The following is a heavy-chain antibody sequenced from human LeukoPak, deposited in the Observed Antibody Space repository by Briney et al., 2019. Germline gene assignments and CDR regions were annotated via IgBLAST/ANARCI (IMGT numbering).Heavy chain of an antibody. CDR1: GFTFSSYA. V-gene: IGHV3-30*01. Sequence: GRSLRLSCAASGFTFSSYAMHWVRQAPGKGLEWVVVISYDGSNIYYANSVKGRFTISRDNSKNTLYLQMNSLRAEDTAVYYGARGWIQLWLPGHDYWGQGTLVTVSS. CDR3: ARGWIQLWLPGHDY. D-gene: IGHD5-18*01. J-gene: IGHJ4*01. CDR2: ISYDGSNI.